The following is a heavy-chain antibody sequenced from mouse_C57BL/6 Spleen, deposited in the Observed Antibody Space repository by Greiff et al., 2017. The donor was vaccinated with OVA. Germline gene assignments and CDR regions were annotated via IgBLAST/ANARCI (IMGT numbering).Heavy chain of an antibody. D-gene: IGHD1-1*01. CDR2: IDPSDSYT. CDR1: GYTFTSYW. V-gene: IGHV1-50*01. Sequence: QVQLQQPGAELVKPGASVKLSCKASGYTFTSYWMQWVKQRPGQGLEWIGEIDPSDSYTNYNQKFKGKATLTVDTSSSTAYMQLSSLTSEDSAVYYCVYYYGSSSAWFAYWGQGTLVTVSA. J-gene: IGHJ3*01. CDR3: VYYYGSSSAWFAY.